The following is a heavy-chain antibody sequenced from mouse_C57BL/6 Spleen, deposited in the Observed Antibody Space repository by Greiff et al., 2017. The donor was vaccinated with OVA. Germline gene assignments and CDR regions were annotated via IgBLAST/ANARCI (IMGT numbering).Heavy chain of an antibody. J-gene: IGHJ4*01. D-gene: IGHD4-1*01. CDR3: ARGEAKLGRYYAMDY. Sequence: VKLMESGAELARPGASVKMSCKASGYTFTSYTMHWVKQRPGQGLEWIGYINPSSGYTKYNQKFKDKATLTADKSSSTAYMQLSSLTSEDSAVYYCARGEAKLGRYYAMDYWGQGTSVTVSS. CDR1: GYTFTSYT. V-gene: IGHV1-4*01. CDR2: INPSSGYT.